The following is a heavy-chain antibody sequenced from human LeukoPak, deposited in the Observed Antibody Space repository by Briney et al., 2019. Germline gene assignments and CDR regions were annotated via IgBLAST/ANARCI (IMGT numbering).Heavy chain of an antibody. V-gene: IGHV3-15*01. Sequence: GGSLRLSCVASGLTFSNAYMTWVRQAPGKGLEWVGRMRSNVDGGAKDYAEPVKGRFSISRDDSRTMVYLQMNSLKTEDTALYYCTTGGPDYDGNPVDFWGQGTLVTVSS. J-gene: IGHJ4*02. CDR2: MRSNVDGGAK. CDR3: TTGGPDYDGNPVDF. D-gene: IGHD4-23*01. CDR1: GLTFSNAY.